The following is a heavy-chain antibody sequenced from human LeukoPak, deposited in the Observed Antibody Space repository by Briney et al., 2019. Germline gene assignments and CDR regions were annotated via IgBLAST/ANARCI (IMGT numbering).Heavy chain of an antibody. CDR1: GGSINNYY. J-gene: IGHJ4*02. V-gene: IGHV4-4*07. Sequence: AETLSLTCTVSGGSINNYYWTWIRQPAGKGLEWIGRIYSSGKTNYNPSLKSRVTMSVDTSNNQLSLMMTSVTAADTAVFYCARTPQGDNSFDYWGREPLVTVSS. CDR2: IYSSGKT. CDR3: ARTPQGDNSFDY. D-gene: IGHD3-9*01.